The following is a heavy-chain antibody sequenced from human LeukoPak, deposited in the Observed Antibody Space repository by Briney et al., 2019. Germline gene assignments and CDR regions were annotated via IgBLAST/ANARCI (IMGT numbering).Heavy chain of an antibody. CDR3: ARDRFITMVREPNWFDP. V-gene: IGHV3-21*01. CDR1: GFTFSSYS. Sequence: GGSLRLSCAASGFTFSSYSMNWVRQAPGKGLERVSSISSSSSYIYYADSVKGRFTISRDNAKNSLYLQMNSLRAEDTAVYYCARDRFITMVREPNWFDPWGQGTLVTVSS. CDR2: ISSSSSYI. D-gene: IGHD3-10*01. J-gene: IGHJ5*02.